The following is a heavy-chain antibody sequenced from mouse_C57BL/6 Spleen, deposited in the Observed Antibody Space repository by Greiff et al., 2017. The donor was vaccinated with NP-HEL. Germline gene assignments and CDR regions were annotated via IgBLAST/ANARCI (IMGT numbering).Heavy chain of an antibody. J-gene: IGHJ2*01. CDR2: IYPGDGDT. D-gene: IGHD2-2*01. CDR1: GYAFSSSW. V-gene: IGHV1-82*01. Sequence: QVQLQQSGPELVKPGASVKISCKASGYAFSSSWMNWVKQRPGKGLEWIGRIYPGDGDTNYNGKFKGKATLTADKSSSTAYMQLSSLTSEDSAVYFCGGGYDDGYYFDYWGQGTTLTVSS. CDR3: GGGYDDGYYFDY.